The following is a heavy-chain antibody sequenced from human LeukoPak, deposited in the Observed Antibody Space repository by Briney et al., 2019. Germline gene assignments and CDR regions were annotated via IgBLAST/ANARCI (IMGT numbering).Heavy chain of an antibody. CDR3: AKGFDYYVDV. V-gene: IGHV3-7*01. J-gene: IGHJ6*03. CDR1: GFTFSSYW. CDR2: IKQDGSEK. Sequence: PGGSLRLSCAASGFTFSSYWMSWVRQAPGKGLEWVANIKQDGSEKYYVDSVKGRFTTSRDNSKNTLYLQMNSLRAEDTAVYCCAKGFDYYVDVWGKGTTVTISS.